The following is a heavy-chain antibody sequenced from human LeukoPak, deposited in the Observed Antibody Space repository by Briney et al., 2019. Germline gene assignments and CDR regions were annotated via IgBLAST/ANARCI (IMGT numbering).Heavy chain of an antibody. V-gene: IGHV3-74*01. CDR2: LNSDGSAT. D-gene: IGHD5-18*01. CDR3: ARAGDNTTMVTQ. CDR1: GFTFGNYW. J-gene: IGHJ4*02. Sequence: AGGSLRLSCAASGFTFGNYWMHWVRQASGKGLVWVSSLNSDGSATSYADSVKGRFTISRDNAMNSLYLQMNSLRAEDTAVYYCARAGDNTTMVTQWGQGTLVTVSS.